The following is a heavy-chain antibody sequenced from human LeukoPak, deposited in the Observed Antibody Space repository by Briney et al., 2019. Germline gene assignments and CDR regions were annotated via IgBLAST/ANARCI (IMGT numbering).Heavy chain of an antibody. CDR3: ASQLRPLGYYYMDV. D-gene: IGHD1-1*01. J-gene: IGHJ6*03. CDR2: IIPIFGTA. Sequence: SVKLSCKASGDTFSIYAISWVRHHPAQGLEWMGGIIPIFGTANYSQKSQGKCTITADESTSTAYMELSSLRSEDTAVYYGASQLRPLGYYYMDVWGKGTTATVSS. CDR1: GDTFSIYA. V-gene: IGHV1-69*13.